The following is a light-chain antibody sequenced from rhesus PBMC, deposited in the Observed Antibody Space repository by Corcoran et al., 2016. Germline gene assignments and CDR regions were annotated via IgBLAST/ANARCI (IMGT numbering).Light chain of an antibody. CDR2: EVS. CDR1: QSLLDSEDGHTY. CDR3: MQAIEFPLT. V-gene: IGKV2-104*02. J-gene: IGKJ4*01. Sequence: DIVMTQTPLSLPVTPGEPASISCRSSQSLLDSEDGHTYLDWYLQKQGQSPQLLIYEVSNRASGVPDRCSGSGSDTDFTLKISRVEAEDVGVYYCMQAIEFPLTFGGGTKVEIK.